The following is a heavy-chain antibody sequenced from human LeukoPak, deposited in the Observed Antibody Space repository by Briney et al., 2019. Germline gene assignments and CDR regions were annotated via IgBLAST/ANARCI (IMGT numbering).Heavy chain of an antibody. Sequence: ASVKVSCKASGGTFSSYAISWVRQAPGQGLEWMGGIIPIFGTANYAQKFQGRVTITADKSTSTAYMELSSLRSEDTAVYYCARVVGLTGYSSSWYSGYYYYMVVWGKGTTVTVSS. CDR1: GGTFSSYA. CDR2: IIPIFGTA. J-gene: IGHJ6*03. D-gene: IGHD6-13*01. V-gene: IGHV1-69*06. CDR3: ARVVGLTGYSSSWYSGYYYYMVV.